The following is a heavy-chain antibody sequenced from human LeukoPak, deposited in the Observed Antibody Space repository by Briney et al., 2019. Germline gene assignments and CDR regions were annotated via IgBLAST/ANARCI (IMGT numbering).Heavy chain of an antibody. CDR2: ISSSSSYI. CDR3: ARDFSGGTVTTPIDY. V-gene: IGHV3-21*01. CDR1: GFTFSSYS. Sequence: GGSLRLSCAASGFTFSSYSMNWVRQAPGKGLEWVSSISSSSSYIYYADSVKGRFTISRDNAKNSLYPQMNSLRAEDTAVYYCARDFSGGTVTTPIDYWGQGTLVTVSS. D-gene: IGHD4-17*01. J-gene: IGHJ4*02.